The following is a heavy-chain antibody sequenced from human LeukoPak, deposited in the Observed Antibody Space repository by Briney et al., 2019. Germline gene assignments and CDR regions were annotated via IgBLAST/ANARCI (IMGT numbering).Heavy chain of an antibody. CDR3: ARAAVAADY. CDR1: GGTFSSYA. V-gene: IGHV1-46*01. D-gene: IGHD6-19*01. CDR2: INPSGGST. J-gene: IGHJ4*02. Sequence: ASVKVSCKASGGTFSSYAISWVRQAPGQGLEWMGIINPSGGSTSYAQKFQGRVTMTRDTSTSTVYMELSSLRSEDTAVYYCARAAVAADYWGQGTLVTVSS.